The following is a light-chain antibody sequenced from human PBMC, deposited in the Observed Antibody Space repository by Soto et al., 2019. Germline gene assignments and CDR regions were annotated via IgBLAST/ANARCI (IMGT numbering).Light chain of an antibody. CDR1: NVGSKS. CDR3: QVWDSSSDQYVV. J-gene: IGLJ2*01. CDR2: YDS. Sequence: SYELTQQPSVSVAPGKTARITCGGNNVGSKSVHWYQQKPGQAPVLVIYYDSDRPSGIPERFSGSNSGNTATRTISRVEAGDEADYYCQVWDSSSDQYVVFGVGTKLTVL. V-gene: IGLV3-21*04.